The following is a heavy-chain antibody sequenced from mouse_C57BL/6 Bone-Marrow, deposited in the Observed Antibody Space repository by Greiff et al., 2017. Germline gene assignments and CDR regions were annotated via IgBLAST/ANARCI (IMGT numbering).Heavy chain of an antibody. CDR2: IDPETGGT. V-gene: IGHV1-15*01. D-gene: IGHD1-1*01. CDR3: TREDYYGSSSWFAY. Sequence: QVQLQQSGAELVRPGASVTLSCKASGYTFTDYEMHWVKQTPVHGLEWIGAIDPETGGTAYNQKFKGKAILTADKSSSTAYMEVRSLTSEDSAVYYCTREDYYGSSSWFAYWGQGTLVTVSA. J-gene: IGHJ3*01. CDR1: GYTFTDYE.